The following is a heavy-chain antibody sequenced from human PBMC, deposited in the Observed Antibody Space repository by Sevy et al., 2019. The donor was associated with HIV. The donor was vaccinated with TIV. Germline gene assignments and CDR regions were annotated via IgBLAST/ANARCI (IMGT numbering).Heavy chain of an antibody. J-gene: IGHJ4*02. CDR3: AKDWFTYYYDSSGYSQFDY. CDR2: ISGSGGST. D-gene: IGHD3-22*01. V-gene: IGHV3-23*01. CDR1: GFTFSSYA. Sequence: GGSLRLSCAASGFTFSSYAMSWVRQAPGKGLEWVSAISGSGGSTYYADSVKGRFTISRDNSKNTLYLQMNSLRAEDTAVYYCAKDWFTYYYDSSGYSQFDYWGQGTLVTVSS.